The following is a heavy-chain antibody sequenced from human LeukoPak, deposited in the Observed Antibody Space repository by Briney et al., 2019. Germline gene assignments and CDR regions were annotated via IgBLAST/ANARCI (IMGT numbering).Heavy chain of an antibody. CDR1: GGTFSSYA. Sequence: SVKVSCKASGGTFSSYAISWVRQAPGQGLEWMGGIIPIFGTANYAQKFQGRVTITADESTSTAYMELSSLRPEDTAVYYCARDRRSSSWYPDAFDIWGQGTMVTVSS. CDR3: ARDRRSSSWYPDAFDI. V-gene: IGHV1-69*13. D-gene: IGHD6-13*01. CDR2: IIPIFGTA. J-gene: IGHJ3*02.